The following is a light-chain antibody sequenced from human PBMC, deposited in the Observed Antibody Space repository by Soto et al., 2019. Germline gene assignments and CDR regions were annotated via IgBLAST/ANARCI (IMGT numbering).Light chain of an antibody. V-gene: IGKV1-12*01. CDR1: QGISSW. CDR2: AAS. CDR3: QQANSFPIT. J-gene: IGKJ5*01. Sequence: DIQMTQSPSSVSASVGDRVTITCRASQGISSWLAWYQKKPGKAPNLLIYAASSLQSGVPSRFSGSESGTDFTLTLRSLQPEDCAIYFCQQANSFPITFGQGTRLEIK.